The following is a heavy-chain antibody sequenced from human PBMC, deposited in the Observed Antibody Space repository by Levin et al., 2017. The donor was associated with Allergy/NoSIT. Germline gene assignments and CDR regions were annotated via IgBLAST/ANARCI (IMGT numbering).Heavy chain of an antibody. D-gene: IGHD6-13*01. CDR3: ARMIRQQLPVYYYYYGMDV. CDR2: IDWDDDK. J-gene: IGHJ6*02. CDR1: GFSLSTSGMC. Sequence: SGPTLVKPTQTLTLTCTFSGFSLSTSGMCVSWIRQPPGKALEWLALIDWDDDKYYSTSLKTRLTISKDTSKNQVVLTMTNMDPVDTATYYCARMIRQQLPVYYYYYGMDVWGQGTTVTVSS. V-gene: IGHV2-70*01.